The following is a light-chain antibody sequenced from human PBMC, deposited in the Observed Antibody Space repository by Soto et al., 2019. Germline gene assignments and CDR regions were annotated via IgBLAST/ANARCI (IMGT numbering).Light chain of an antibody. CDR1: QSVSSN. CDR3: QQYNNWPIYT. V-gene: IGKV3-15*01. J-gene: IGKJ2*01. CDR2: AES. Sequence: EIVMTQSPATLSVSPGERATLSCRASQSVSSNLAWYQQTPGQPPRLLIYAESTRATGIAARFSGSGSGTEFTLTISSLQSEDFAVYYCQQYNNWPIYTFGQGTKLEIK.